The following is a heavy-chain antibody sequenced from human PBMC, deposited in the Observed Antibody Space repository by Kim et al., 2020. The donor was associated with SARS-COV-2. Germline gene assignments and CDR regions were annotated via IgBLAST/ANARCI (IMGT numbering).Heavy chain of an antibody. CDR3: ATWDSSGYYYFDY. CDR1: GFTFSIKY. J-gene: IGHJ4*02. D-gene: IGHD3-22*01. Sequence: GGSLRLSCAASGFTFSIKYMSWVRQAPGKGLEWVSVIYSGGSTYYADSVKGRFTISRDNSKNTLCLQMNNLRAEDTAVYYCATWDSSGYYYFDYWGQGTLVTVSS. V-gene: IGHV3-66*01. CDR2: IYSGGST.